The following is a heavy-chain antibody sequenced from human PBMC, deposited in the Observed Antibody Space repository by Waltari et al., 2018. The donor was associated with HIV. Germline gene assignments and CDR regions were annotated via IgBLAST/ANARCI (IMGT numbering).Heavy chain of an antibody. V-gene: IGHV7-4-1*02. CDR2: INTKTGNP. J-gene: IGHJ5*02. D-gene: IGHD2-2*01. CDR1: GYTFTTYA. Sequence: QVQLVQSGSELKKPGASVKVSCKASGYTFTTYAFNWVRQAPGHGLEWMGWINTKTGNPTYAQGFTGRFVFSLDTSVSTADLQISSLKAEDTAVYYCARGWSTSSFGPWGQGTLVTVSS. CDR3: ARGWSTSSFGP.